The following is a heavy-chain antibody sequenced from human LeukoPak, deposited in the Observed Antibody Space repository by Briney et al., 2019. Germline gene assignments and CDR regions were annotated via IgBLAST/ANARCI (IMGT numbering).Heavy chain of an antibody. CDR1: DRTFPHYA. Sequence: GYSVKVSCKDTDRTFPHYAITWVRQPPGHRLESMGRIIPISGTANYPQKFQGRVTIPAYESTSTAYMALSSLTSEHTALYHCLRDLIYYGSGSYYNSYYYWGQGTPLTASS. CDR2: IIPISGTA. D-gene: IGHD3-10*01. J-gene: IGHJ4*02. CDR3: LRDLIYYGSGSYYNSYYY. V-gene: IGHV1-69*01.